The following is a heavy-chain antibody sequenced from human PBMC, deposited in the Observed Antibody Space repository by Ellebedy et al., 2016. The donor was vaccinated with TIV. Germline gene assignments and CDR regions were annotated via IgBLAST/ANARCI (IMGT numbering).Heavy chain of an antibody. CDR2: ISGSGANT. CDR3: AKYHPVVTTVQGFFHS. V-gene: IGHV3-23*01. Sequence: GESLKISCEVSGVNISRDTVSWVRQTPGKGLEWVSAISGSGANTYYAESVKGRFTISRDNSKNTVYLQMSSLRVEDTAVYYCAKYHPVVTTVQGFFHSWGQGTLVTVSS. J-gene: IGHJ4*02. CDR1: GVNISRDT. D-gene: IGHD2-21*02.